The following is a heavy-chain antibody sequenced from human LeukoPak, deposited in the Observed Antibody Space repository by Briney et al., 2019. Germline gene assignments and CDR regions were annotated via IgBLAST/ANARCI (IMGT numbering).Heavy chain of an antibody. CDR1: GGSISSYY. CDR3: ARAKIDFWSLFDY. D-gene: IGHD3-3*01. CDR2: IYYSGST. V-gene: IGHV4-59*01. Sequence: SETLSLTCTVSGGSISSYYWSWIRQPPGKGLEWIGYIYYSGSTNYNPSLKSRVTISVDTSKNQFSLKLSSVTAADTAMYYCARAKIDFWSLFDYWGQGTLVTVSS. J-gene: IGHJ4*02.